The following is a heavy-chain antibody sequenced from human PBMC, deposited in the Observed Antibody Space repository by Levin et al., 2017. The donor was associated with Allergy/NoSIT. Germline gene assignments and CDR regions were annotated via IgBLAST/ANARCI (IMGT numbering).Heavy chain of an antibody. CDR2: IDKDGSAK. Sequence: LSLTCAASGFAFNTYEMNWVRQSPGKGLEWVANIDKDGSAKNYVDSVKGRFTISRDNAKNSLHLQMNSLRVEDTAVYYCVKDKAGDWSFDYWGQGTLVTVSS. V-gene: IGHV3-7*01. D-gene: IGHD3/OR15-3a*01. J-gene: IGHJ4*02. CDR3: VKDKAGDWSFDY. CDR1: GFAFNTYE.